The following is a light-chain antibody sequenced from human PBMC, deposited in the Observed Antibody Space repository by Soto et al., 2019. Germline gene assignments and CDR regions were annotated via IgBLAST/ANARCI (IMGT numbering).Light chain of an antibody. CDR2: KAS. V-gene: IGKV1-5*03. J-gene: IGKJ1*01. CDR1: QSISSW. Sequence: DIQMTQSPSTLSASVGDRVTITCRASQSISSWLAWYQQKPGKAPKLLIYKASSLESGVPSRLGGSGSGTEFTLTISSLQPDDFATYYCQQYNNYPWTFGQGTKVEIK. CDR3: QQYNNYPWT.